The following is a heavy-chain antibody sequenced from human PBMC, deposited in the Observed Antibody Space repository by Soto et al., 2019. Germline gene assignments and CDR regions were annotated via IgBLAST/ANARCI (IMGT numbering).Heavy chain of an antibody. CDR3: ASVTQYYYYGMDV. CDR1: GYTFTSYY. D-gene: IGHD4-17*01. V-gene: IGHV1-46*03. Sequence: QVQLVQSGAEVKKPGASVKVSCKASGYTFTSYYMHWVRQAPGQGLEWMGIINPSGGSTSYAQKVQGRVTMTRDTSTSTVYMELSSLRSEDTAVYYCASVTQYYYYGMDVWGQGTTVTVSS. J-gene: IGHJ6*02. CDR2: INPSGGST.